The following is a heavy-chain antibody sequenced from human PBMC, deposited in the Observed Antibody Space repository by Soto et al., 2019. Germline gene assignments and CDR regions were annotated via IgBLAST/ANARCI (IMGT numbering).Heavy chain of an antibody. CDR2: IKQDGSEK. CDR3: AREEESVGSPPSGFHP. Sequence: PGGSLRLSCAASGFTFSLYSMIWVRQTPGKGLEWVANIKQDGSEKFYVDSVRGRFTISRDNAKNSVYLEMNRLRDEDTGVYYCAREEESVGSPPSGFHPWGEGVQVTVSS. CDR1: GFTFSLYS. J-gene: IGHJ5*02. D-gene: IGHD3-10*01. V-gene: IGHV3-7*03.